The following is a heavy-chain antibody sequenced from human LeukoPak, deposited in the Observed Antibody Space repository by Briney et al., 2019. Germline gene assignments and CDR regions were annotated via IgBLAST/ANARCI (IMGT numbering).Heavy chain of an antibody. Sequence: SETLSLTCTVSGGSISSYSWNWIRQSPGKGLEWIGYIYHSGSTYYNPSLKSRVTISVDRSKNQFSLKLSSVTAADTAVYYCARVRNQSKYRNQNWFDPWGQGTLVTVSS. D-gene: IGHD1-14*01. CDR3: ARVRNQSKYRNQNWFDP. CDR2: IYHSGST. V-gene: IGHV4-30-2*06. CDR1: GGSISSYS. J-gene: IGHJ5*02.